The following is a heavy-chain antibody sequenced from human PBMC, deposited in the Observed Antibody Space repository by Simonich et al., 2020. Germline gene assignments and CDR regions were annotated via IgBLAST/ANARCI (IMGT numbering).Heavy chain of an antibody. CDR1: VLPFSRYS. CDR3: AREQARGGAFDI. CDR2: ISSSSSYI. J-gene: IGHJ3*02. Sequence: EVQLVESGGGLVKPGGSLRLSCAATVLPFSRYSMNWVRQAPGKGREWVSAISSSSSYIYYADSVKGRFTISRDNAKNSLYLQMNSLRAEDTAVYYCAREQARGGAFDIWGQGTMVTVSS. V-gene: IGHV3-21*01. D-gene: IGHD3-16*01.